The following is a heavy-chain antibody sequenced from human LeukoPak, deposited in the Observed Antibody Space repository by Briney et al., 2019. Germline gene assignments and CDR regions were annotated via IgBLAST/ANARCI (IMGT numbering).Heavy chain of an antibody. J-gene: IGHJ4*02. D-gene: IGHD3-10*01. CDR3: VRGGYSSFDY. CDR1: GFIFSRYS. Sequence: GESLRLSCVGSGFIFSRYSMNWVRQAPGKGLEWVSSISSSSSYIYYADSVKGRFTISRDNAKNSLYLQINSLRAEDTAVYYCVRGGYSSFDYWGQGTLVTVSS. V-gene: IGHV3-21*01. CDR2: ISSSSSYI.